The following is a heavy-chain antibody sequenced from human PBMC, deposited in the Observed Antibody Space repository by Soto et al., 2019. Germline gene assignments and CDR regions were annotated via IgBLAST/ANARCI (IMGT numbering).Heavy chain of an antibody. Sequence: PGGSLRLSCAASGFTFSSYAMHWVRQAPGKGLEWVAVISYDGSNKYYADSVKGRFTISRDNSKNTLYLQMNSLRAEDTAVYYCARDPELLRIYYYYGMDVWGQGTTVTSP. J-gene: IGHJ6*02. CDR1: GFTFSSYA. D-gene: IGHD1-26*01. CDR3: ARDPELLRIYYYYGMDV. CDR2: ISYDGSNK. V-gene: IGHV3-30-3*01.